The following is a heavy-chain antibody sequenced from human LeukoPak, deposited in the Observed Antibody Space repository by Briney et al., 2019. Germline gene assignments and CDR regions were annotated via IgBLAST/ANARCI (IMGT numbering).Heavy chain of an antibody. CDR1: GGSFCGYY. D-gene: IGHD3-3*01. CDR2: INHSGST. CDR3: ARVLPFLEWLPPPDV. J-gene: IGHJ6*04. V-gene: IGHV4-34*01. Sequence: PSETLSLTCTVYGGSFCGYYWSWIRQPPGKGLEWIGEINHSGSTNYNPSLKSRVTISVDTSKNQFSLKLSSVTAADTAVYYCARVLPFLEWLPPPDVWGKGTTVTVSS.